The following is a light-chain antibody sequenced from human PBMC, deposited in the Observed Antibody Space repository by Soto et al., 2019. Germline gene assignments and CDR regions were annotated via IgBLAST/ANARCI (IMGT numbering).Light chain of an antibody. CDR2: EVS. CDR1: SSDVGGYKY. V-gene: IGLV2-14*01. J-gene: IGLJ3*02. CDR3: NSYTSSNTWV. Sequence: QSVLTQPASVSGSPGQSITLSCTGTSSDVGGYKYVSWYQQHSGNAPKVLIYEVSNRPLGVSNRFSGSKSGNTAFLTISGLQAEDEADYYCNSYTSSNTWVFGGGTKLTVL.